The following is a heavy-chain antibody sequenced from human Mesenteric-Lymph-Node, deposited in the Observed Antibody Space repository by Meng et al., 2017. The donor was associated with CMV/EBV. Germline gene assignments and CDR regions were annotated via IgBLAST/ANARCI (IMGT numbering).Heavy chain of an antibody. D-gene: IGHD3-16*01. CDR3: AILGRGEPLQGRFDY. J-gene: IGHJ4*02. CDR1: GATFSSFA. V-gene: IGHV1-69*05. Sequence: SVKVSCKASGATFSSFAISWVRQAPGQGLEWMGGIIPLFDTANYAPTFLGRVTITTDESTSSAYMELGSLRSEDTAVYYCAILGRGEPLQGRFDYWGQGTLATVSS. CDR2: IIPLFDTA.